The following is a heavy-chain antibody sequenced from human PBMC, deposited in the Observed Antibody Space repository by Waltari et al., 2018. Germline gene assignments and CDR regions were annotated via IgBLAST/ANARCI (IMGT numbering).Heavy chain of an antibody. V-gene: IGHV1-69*08. CDR1: GGTFSSYA. CDR2: IIPIFGTA. Sequence: QVQLVQSGAEVKKPGSSVKVSCKASGGTFSSYAISWVRQAPGQGLEWMGRIIPIFGTANYAQKCQGRVTSTADKSTSTAYMELSSLRSEDTAVYYCARYPGTEGFYYYGMDVWGQGTTVTVSS. D-gene: IGHD1-7*01. J-gene: IGHJ6*02. CDR3: ARYPGTEGFYYYGMDV.